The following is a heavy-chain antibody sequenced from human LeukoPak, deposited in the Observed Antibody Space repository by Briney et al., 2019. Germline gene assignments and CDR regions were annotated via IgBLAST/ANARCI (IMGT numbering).Heavy chain of an antibody. CDR3: AREEWELSYYFDY. CDR1: GFTISSTY. Sequence: GGSLRLSCAASGFTISSTYMNWVRQAPGKGLEWVSLIYSGGSTYYADSVEGRFTISRDNSKNTLYLQMNSLRAEDTAVYYCAREEWELSYYFDYWGQGTLVTVSS. J-gene: IGHJ4*02. D-gene: IGHD1-26*01. V-gene: IGHV3-53*05. CDR2: IYSGGST.